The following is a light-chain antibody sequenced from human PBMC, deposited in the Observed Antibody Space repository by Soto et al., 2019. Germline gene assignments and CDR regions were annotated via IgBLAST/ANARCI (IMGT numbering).Light chain of an antibody. CDR2: GES. CDR3: QQYNSWLGT. CDR1: QSVSSK. J-gene: IGKJ1*01. Sequence: EIVMTQSPATLSVSPGEGATLSCRASQSVSSKLAWYQQKPGQAPRLINYGESTRATGIPARFSGSGSGTEFTLIIRSLKSEDSAVYYCQQYNSWLGTFGQGTKVEIK. V-gene: IGKV3-15*01.